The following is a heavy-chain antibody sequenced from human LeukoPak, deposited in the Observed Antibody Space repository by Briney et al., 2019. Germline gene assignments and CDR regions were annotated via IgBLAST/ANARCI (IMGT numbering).Heavy chain of an antibody. V-gene: IGHV4-4*07. CDR3: ARDRGYCSSTSCYDWFDP. CDR2: VYTSGST. D-gene: IGHD2-2*01. CDR1: GGSISTFY. Sequence: KPSETLSLTCTVSGGSISTFYWSWIRQPAGKGLEWIGRVYTSGSTNYNPSLKSRVTMSVDTSKNQFSLKLSSVTAADTAVYYCARDRGYCSSTSCYDWFDPWGQGTLVTVSS. J-gene: IGHJ5*02.